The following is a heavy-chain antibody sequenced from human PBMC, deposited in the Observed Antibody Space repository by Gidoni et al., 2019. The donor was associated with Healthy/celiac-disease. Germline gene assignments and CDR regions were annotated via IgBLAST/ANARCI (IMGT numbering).Heavy chain of an antibody. CDR3: ASEGGYFDL. J-gene: IGHJ2*01. CDR2: IYTSGST. CDR1: GGSISSGSYY. Sequence: QVQLQESGPGLSKPSQTLSLTCTVSGGSISSGSYYWSWIRQPAGKGLEWIGRIYTSGSTNYNPALKSRVTISVDTSKNQFSRKLSSVTAADTAVYYCASEGGYFDLWGRGTLVTVSS. V-gene: IGHV4-61*02.